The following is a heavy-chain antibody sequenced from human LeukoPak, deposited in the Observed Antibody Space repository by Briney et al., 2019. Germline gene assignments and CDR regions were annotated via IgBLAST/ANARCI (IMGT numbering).Heavy chain of an antibody. CDR3: ARDRGRYYDSRGFYWGYYFDS. Sequence: GGSLRLSCAASGFTFSTYAVNCGRQTPGGGLEWVSTICGSGDSTYYTDSVKGRFTISRDNSKDTLYLQMSSVRVDDTAVYYCARDRGRYYDSRGFYWGYYFDSWGQGILVTVST. D-gene: IGHD3-22*01. CDR1: GFTFSTYA. J-gene: IGHJ4*02. V-gene: IGHV3-23*01. CDR2: ICGSGDST.